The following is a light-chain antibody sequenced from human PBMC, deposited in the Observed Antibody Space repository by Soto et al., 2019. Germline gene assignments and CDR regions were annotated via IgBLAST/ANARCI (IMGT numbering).Light chain of an antibody. CDR3: QHYATYPLT. Sequence: VLPPSKGTISFAPCEISHISFLASQTVRSNFLAWYQRKPGQTPRLLIYGASSRATGIPDRFSGSGSGTDFTLTISRLDPEDFAVYYCQHYATYPLTCGGGTTVDIK. J-gene: IGKJ4*01. CDR2: GAS. CDR1: QTVRSNF. V-gene: IGKV3-20*01.